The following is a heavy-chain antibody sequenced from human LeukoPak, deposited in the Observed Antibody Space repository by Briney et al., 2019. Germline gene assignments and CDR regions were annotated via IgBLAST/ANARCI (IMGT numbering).Heavy chain of an antibody. CDR3: ARVRGSLSTPCIDY. CDR2: INWNGGST. D-gene: IGHD3-16*02. V-gene: IGHV3-20*04. Sequence: GGSLRLSCAASGFTFDDYGMSWVRQAPGKGLEWVSGINWNGGSTGYADSVKGRFTISRDNAKNSLYLQMNSLRAEDTALYYCARVRGSLSTPCIDYWGQGTLVTVSS. J-gene: IGHJ4*02. CDR1: GFTFDDYG.